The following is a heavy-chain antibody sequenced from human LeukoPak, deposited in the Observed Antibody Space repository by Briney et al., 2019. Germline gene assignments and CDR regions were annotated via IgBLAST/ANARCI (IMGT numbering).Heavy chain of an antibody. Sequence: KSGGSLRLSCAASGFTFSNAWMSWVRQAPGKGLEWVGRIQSKTDRRPTEYAAPVKGRFTISRDESKKTLYLQMKSLKTEDTAVYYCTTDRGALTNWGPGTLVTVSS. V-gene: IGHV3-15*01. CDR1: GFTFSNAW. CDR3: TTDRGALTN. D-gene: IGHD3-10*01. J-gene: IGHJ4*02. CDR2: IQSKTDRRPT.